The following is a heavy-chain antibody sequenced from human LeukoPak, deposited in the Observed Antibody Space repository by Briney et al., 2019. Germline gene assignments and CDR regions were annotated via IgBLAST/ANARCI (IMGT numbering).Heavy chain of an antibody. Sequence: SGGSLRLSCAASGFTFSTYSMIWVRQAPGKGLEWLSYISGDSKTIYYADSVKGRFTISRDNAKNSLYLQLISLRAEDTAVYYCARDRHSSVDYWGQGTLVTVSS. CDR1: GFTFSTYS. D-gene: IGHD3-22*01. CDR2: ISGDSKTI. CDR3: ARDRHSSVDY. J-gene: IGHJ4*02. V-gene: IGHV3-48*01.